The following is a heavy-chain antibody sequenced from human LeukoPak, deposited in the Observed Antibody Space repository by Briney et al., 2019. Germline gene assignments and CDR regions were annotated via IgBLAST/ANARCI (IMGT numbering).Heavy chain of an antibody. Sequence: GASVKVSCKASGCTFTSYGISWVRQSPGQGLEWMGWISAYNGNTNYAQKLQGRVTMTTDTSTSTAYMELRSLRSDDTAVYYCYSSGWYTVDYFDYWGQGTLVTVSS. D-gene: IGHD6-19*01. J-gene: IGHJ4*02. CDR3: YSSGWYTVDYFDY. CDR2: ISAYNGNT. CDR1: GCTFTSYG. V-gene: IGHV1-18*01.